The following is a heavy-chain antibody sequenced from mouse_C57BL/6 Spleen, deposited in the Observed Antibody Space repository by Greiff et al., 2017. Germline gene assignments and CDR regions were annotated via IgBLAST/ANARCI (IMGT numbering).Heavy chain of an antibody. CDR2: IYPGDGDT. D-gene: IGHD2-4*01. CDR3: ARGRLRRAMDY. V-gene: IGHV1-82*01. Sequence: VKLQQSGPELVKPGASVKISCKASGYAFSSSWMNWVKQRPGKGLEWIGRIYPGDGDTNYNGKFKGKATLTADKSSSAAYMQLSSLTSEDAAVYFCARGRLRRAMDYWGQGTSVTVSS. J-gene: IGHJ4*01. CDR1: GYAFSSSW.